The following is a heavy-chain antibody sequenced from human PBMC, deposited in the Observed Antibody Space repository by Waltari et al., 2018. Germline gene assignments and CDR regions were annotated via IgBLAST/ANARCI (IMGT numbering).Heavy chain of an antibody. V-gene: IGHV3-23*01. CDR1: GCTFSRQA. CDR2: LSGDGQTT. Sequence: EVQLLESGGNWVQPGGSVRLSCAPSGCTFSRQAMIWVRQSPETGLEWVSSLSGDGQTTNYADSVRGRFTISRDTSKNILYLQMNSLRINDTATYYCALGSAAQGSWGQGTLVTVSS. CDR3: ALGSAAQGS. J-gene: IGHJ5*02. D-gene: IGHD6-25*01.